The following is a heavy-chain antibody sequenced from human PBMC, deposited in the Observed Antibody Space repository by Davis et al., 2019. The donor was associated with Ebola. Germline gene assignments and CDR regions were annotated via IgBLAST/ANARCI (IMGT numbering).Heavy chain of an antibody. CDR3: AKDISPLHYYGMDV. D-gene: IGHD1-14*01. Sequence: PGGSLRLSCAASGFTFSSYGMHWVRQAPGKGLEWVAVISYDGSNKYYADSVKGRFTISRDNAKNSLYLQMNSLRAEDTALYYCAKDISPLHYYGMDVWGQGTTVTVSS. CDR2: ISYDGSNK. J-gene: IGHJ6*02. CDR1: GFTFSSYG. V-gene: IGHV3-30*18.